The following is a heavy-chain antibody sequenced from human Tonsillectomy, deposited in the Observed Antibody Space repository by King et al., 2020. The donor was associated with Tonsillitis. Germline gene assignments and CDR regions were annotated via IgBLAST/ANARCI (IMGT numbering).Heavy chain of an antibody. J-gene: IGHJ4*02. CDR1: GYTFTSYL. CDR3: GRGLGWGSGDG. CDR2: FNPSAGST. D-gene: IGHD5-24*01. Sequence: VQLVESGAEVKKPGASVKVSCTAFGYTFTSYLMHWVRQAPGQGLEWMGMFNPSAGSTSYAQKFQGRVTITRDTSTGTVYMELSSLTSEDPAVYYCGRGLGWGSGDGGGQGTLVTVPS. V-gene: IGHV1-46*01.